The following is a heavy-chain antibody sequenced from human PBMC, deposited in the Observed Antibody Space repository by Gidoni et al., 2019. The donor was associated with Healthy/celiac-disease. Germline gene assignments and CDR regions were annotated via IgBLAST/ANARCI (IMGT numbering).Heavy chain of an antibody. D-gene: IGHD2-15*01. CDR3: ARRRLHFDY. CDR1: GYSISSGYY. V-gene: IGHV4-38-2*01. CDR2: IYHSGST. J-gene: IGHJ4*02. Sequence: QVQLQESGPGLVKPSETLSLTCAVSGYSISSGYYWGWIRQPPGKGLEWIGSIYHSGSTYYNPSIKSRVTISVDTSKNQFSLKLSSVTAADTAVYYCARRRLHFDYWGQGTLVTVSS.